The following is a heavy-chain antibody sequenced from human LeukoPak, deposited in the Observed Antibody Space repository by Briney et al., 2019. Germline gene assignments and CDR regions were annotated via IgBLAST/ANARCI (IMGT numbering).Heavy chain of an antibody. Sequence: GGSLRLSCAASGFTFSSYSMNWVRQAPGKGLEWVSSISSSSSYIYYADSVKGRSTISRDNAKNSLYLQMNSLRAEDTAVYYCARDPNLYYYDSSDPTYWGQGTLVTVSS. V-gene: IGHV3-21*01. CDR2: ISSSSSYI. CDR1: GFTFSSYS. CDR3: ARDPNLYYYDSSDPTY. D-gene: IGHD3-22*01. J-gene: IGHJ4*02.